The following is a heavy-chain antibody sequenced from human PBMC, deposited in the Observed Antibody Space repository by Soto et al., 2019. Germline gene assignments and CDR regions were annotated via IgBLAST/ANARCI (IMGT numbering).Heavy chain of an antibody. D-gene: IGHD6-19*01. CDR2: IWYDGSNK. V-gene: IGHV3-33*01. CDR3: ARGYGVSSGWYVGLFDY. Sequence: QVQLVESGGGVVQPGRSLRLSCAASGFTFSSYGMHWVRQAPGKGLEWVAVIWYDGSNKHYADSVKGRFTISRDNSKNTLYLQMNSLRAEDTAVYYCARGYGVSSGWYVGLFDYWGQGTLVTVSS. J-gene: IGHJ4*02. CDR1: GFTFSSYG.